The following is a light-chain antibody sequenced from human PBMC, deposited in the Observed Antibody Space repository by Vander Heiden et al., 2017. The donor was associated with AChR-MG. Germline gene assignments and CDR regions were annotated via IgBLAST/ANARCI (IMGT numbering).Light chain of an antibody. CDR1: ALPKQY. Sequence: SYELTQPPSVSVSPGQTARITCSGDALPKQYAYWYQQKPGQAPVLVIYKDSERPSGIPERFSGSSSGTTVTLTISGVQAEDEADYYCQSAGSSGTYDVFGTGTKVTVL. CDR2: KDS. CDR3: QSAGSSGTYDV. J-gene: IGLJ1*01. V-gene: IGLV3-25*03.